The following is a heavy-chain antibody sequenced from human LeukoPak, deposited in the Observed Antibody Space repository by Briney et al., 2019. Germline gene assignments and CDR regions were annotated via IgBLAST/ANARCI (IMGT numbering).Heavy chain of an antibody. CDR2: MNPNSGNT. CDR1: GYTFTSHD. CDR3: ARCLRGVMITCHLDY. Sequence: ASVKVSCKASGYTFTSHDINWVRQATGQGLEWMGWMNPNSGNTGYAQKFQGRVTITRNTSISTAYMELSSLGSEDAAVYYCARCLRGVMITCHLDYWGQGTLVTVSS. V-gene: IGHV1-8*03. D-gene: IGHD3-10*01. J-gene: IGHJ4*02.